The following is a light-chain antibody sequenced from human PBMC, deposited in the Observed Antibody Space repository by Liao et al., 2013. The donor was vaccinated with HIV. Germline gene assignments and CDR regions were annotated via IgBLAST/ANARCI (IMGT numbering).Light chain of an antibody. J-gene: IGLJ3*02. Sequence: SYELTQPPSVSVAPGKTARITCGGNHIGSKSVHWYQQKPGQAPVLVIYKNSERPSGIPERFSGSSSGTTVTLTISGVQAEDEADYYCQSADRSATYEVFGGGTKLTVL. CDR1: HIGSKS. CDR3: QSADRSATYEV. V-gene: IGLV3-25*03. CDR2: KNS.